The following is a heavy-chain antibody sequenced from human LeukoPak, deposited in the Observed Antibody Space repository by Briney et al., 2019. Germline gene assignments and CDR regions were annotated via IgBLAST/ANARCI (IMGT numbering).Heavy chain of an antibody. CDR2: INHSGST. V-gene: IGHV4-34*01. CDR1: GGSFSGYY. D-gene: IGHD3-22*01. CDR3: ARGLGSLYYDSSGYDEHDAFDI. Sequence: PSETLSLTCAVYGGSFSGYYWSWIRQPPGKGLEWIGEINHSGSTNYNPSLKSRVTISVDTSKNQFSLKLSSVTAADTAVYYCARGLGSLYYDSSGYDEHDAFDIWGQGTMVTVSS. J-gene: IGHJ3*02.